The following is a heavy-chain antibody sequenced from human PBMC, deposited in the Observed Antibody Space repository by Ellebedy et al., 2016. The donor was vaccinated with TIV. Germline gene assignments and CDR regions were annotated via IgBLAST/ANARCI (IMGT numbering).Heavy chain of an antibody. J-gene: IGHJ1*01. CDR1: GGSISSSSYY. CDR2: INHSGST. V-gene: IGHV4-39*01. D-gene: IGHD4-23*01. CDR3: ARQKNGGNGEYFQH. Sequence: SETLSLTCTVSGGSISSSSYYWSWIRQPPGKGLEWIGEINHSGSTNYNPSLKSRVTISVDTSKNQFSLKLSSVTAADPAVYYCARQKNGGNGEYFQHWGQGTLVTVSS.